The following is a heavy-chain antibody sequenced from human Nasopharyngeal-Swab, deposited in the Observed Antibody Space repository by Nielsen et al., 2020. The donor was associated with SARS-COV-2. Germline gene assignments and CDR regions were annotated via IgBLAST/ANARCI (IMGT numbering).Heavy chain of an antibody. J-gene: IGHJ5*02. D-gene: IGHD6-13*01. CDR3: ARGQKGEQQLDPPLKTNNWFDP. CDR2: INHSGST. V-gene: IGHV4-34*01. Sequence: HPPGKGLEWLGEINHSGSTNYNPSLKSRVTISVDTSKNQFSLKLSSVTAADTAVYYCARGQKGEQQLDPPLKTNNWFDPWGQGTLVTVSS.